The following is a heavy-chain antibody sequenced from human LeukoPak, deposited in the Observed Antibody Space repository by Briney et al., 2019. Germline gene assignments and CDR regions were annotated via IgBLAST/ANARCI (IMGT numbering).Heavy chain of an antibody. CDR3: ARDRMRFGELRTLGY. D-gene: IGHD3-10*01. V-gene: IGHV3-11*04. CDR2: ISSSGSTI. Sequence: GVSLTLSCAASGFTFSDYYMSWIRQAPGKGLEGVSYISSSGSTIYYADSVKGRFTISRDNAKNSLYLQMNSLRAEDTAVYYCARDRMRFGELRTLGYWGQGTLVTVSS. J-gene: IGHJ4*02. CDR1: GFTFSDYY.